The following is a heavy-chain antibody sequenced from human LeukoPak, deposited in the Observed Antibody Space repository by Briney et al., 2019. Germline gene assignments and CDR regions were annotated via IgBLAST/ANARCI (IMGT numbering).Heavy chain of an antibody. CDR2: IVPMFGKA. CDR3: ASDDHTSGFEF. J-gene: IGHJ4*02. CDR1: GGSFGTYA. Sequence: ASVRVSCKASGGSFGTYAITWVRQVPGQGLEWMGGIVPMFGKANFARKFQGRVTMTADDSTATAYMELSSLRSEDTAIYCCASDDHTSGFEFWGQGSLVTVTS. V-gene: IGHV1-69*13. D-gene: IGHD6-19*01.